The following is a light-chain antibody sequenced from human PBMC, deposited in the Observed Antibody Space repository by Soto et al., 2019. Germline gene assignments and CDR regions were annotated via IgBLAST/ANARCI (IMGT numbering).Light chain of an antibody. CDR3: QQYNIYPFT. J-gene: IGKJ3*01. Sequence: IQMTQSPSTLSSSVGDRVAITFRASQSIGKWLAWYEHKPGKVPKLLIHEASDLQKGVPSRFSGSGSGTEFILTISSLQPDDFATYYCQQYNIYPFTFGPGTKVDVK. V-gene: IGKV1-5*03. CDR1: QSIGKW. CDR2: EAS.